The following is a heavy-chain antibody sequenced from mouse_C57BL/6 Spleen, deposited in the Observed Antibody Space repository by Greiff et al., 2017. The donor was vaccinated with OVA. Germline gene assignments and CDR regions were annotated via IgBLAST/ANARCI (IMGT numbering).Heavy chain of an antibody. J-gene: IGHJ4*01. CDR1: GYAFSSSW. V-gene: IGHV1-82*01. Sequence: VKLMESGPELVKPGASVKISCKASGYAFSSSWMNWVKQRPGKGLEWIGRIYPGDGDTNYNGKFKGKATLTADKSSSTAYMQLSSLTSEDSAVYFCAYGPGAMDYWGQGTSVTVSS. CDR3: AYGPGAMDY. CDR2: IYPGDGDT. D-gene: IGHD1-1*02.